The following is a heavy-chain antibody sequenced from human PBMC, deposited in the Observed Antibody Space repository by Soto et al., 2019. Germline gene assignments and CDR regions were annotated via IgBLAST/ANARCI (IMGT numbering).Heavy chain of an antibody. CDR3: ARDADILTGSDAFDI. CDR1: GFTCSDDY. Sequence: GVSLRLSCAASGFTCSDDYMSWIRQAPGKGLEWVSYISSSSSYTNYADSVKGRFTISRDNAKNSLYLQMNSLRAEDTAVYYCARDADILTGSDAFDIWGQGTMVTVSS. J-gene: IGHJ3*02. CDR2: ISSSSSYT. D-gene: IGHD3-9*01. V-gene: IGHV3-11*05.